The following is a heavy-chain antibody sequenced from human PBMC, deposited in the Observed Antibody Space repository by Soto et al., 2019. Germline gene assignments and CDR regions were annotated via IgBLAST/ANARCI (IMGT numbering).Heavy chain of an antibody. Sequence: SETLSLTCTVSGGSIYRSGYYWGWIRRPPGRGLEWIGNIDYNGVTYSNPSLKSRVTISRDTSKNQFSLKLTSVAAADTALYYCGKVLVGATGHTDSDSWGPGTLVTVSS. V-gene: IGHV4-39*01. CDR2: IDYNGVT. D-gene: IGHD2-15*01. CDR3: GKVLVGATGHTDSDS. CDR1: GGSIYRSGYY. J-gene: IGHJ4*02.